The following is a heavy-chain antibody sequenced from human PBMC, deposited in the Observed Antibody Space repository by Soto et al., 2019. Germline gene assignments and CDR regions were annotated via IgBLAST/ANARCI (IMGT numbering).Heavy chain of an antibody. D-gene: IGHD2-8*01. J-gene: IGHJ4*02. CDR3: ARDLGYCSNGVCYTVIDY. CDR1: GFTFSNNW. V-gene: IGHV3-7*01. CDR2: IKQDGSEK. Sequence: GGSLRLSCAASGFTFSNNWMSWVRQAPGKGLEWVAHIKQDGSEKYYVDSVKGRFTISRDNAKNSLYPQMNSLRAEDTAVYYCARDLGYCSNGVCYTVIDYWGQGTLVTVSS.